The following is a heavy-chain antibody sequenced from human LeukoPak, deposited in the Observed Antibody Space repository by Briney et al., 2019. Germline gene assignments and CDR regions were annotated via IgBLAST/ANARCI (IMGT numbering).Heavy chain of an antibody. J-gene: IGHJ6*02. V-gene: IGHV3-53*01. D-gene: IGHD2-21*01. CDR1: GFTFSSYG. Sequence: GGSLRLSCAASGFTFSSYGMHWVRQAPGKGLEWVSVIYSAGSTYYADSVKGRFTISRDKSKKILFLQMNSLRVEDTAVYYCARVSSTSPYFYGLDVWGQGTTVTVSS. CDR2: IYSAGST. CDR3: ARVSSTSPYFYGLDV.